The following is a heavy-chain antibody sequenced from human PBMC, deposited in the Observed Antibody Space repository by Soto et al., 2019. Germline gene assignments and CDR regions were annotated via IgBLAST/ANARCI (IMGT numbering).Heavy chain of an antibody. V-gene: IGHV1-69*12. D-gene: IGHD2-2*01. CDR3: AREGLVLVPTTVNSDYYYYAMDV. J-gene: IGHJ6*02. CDR2: IIPRSAKS. Sequence: QVQLVQSGAEVKKPGSSVKVSYKASGDTFSTYSTTWMRQVPGQGLEWMGGIIPRSAKSNYAQKFQGRVTITADESTSTAYMELSSLRSEDTAVYYCAREGLVLVPTTVNSDYYYYAMDVWGQGTTVTVSS. CDR1: GDTFSTYS.